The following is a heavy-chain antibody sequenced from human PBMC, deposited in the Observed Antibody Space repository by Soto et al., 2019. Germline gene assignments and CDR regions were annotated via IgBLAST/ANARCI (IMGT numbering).Heavy chain of an antibody. J-gene: IGHJ4*02. D-gene: IGHD2-8*01. CDR2: VNHSGST. Sequence: SETLSLTCAVYGASFSGYYWNWIRQPPGKGLEWIGEVNHSGSTNYNPSLKSRVTISVDTSKNQFSLKLSSVTAADTAVYYCARGGYCTNDVCPPRDWGQGTLVTVSS. CDR1: GASFSGYY. V-gene: IGHV4-34*01. CDR3: ARGGYCTNDVCPPRD.